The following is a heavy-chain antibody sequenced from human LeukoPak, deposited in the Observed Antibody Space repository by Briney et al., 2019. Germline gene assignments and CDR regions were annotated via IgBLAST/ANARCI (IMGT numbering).Heavy chain of an antibody. V-gene: IGHV4-38-2*02. Sequence: SETLSLTCTVSGYSLSIGYYWGWIRQPPGKGLEWIGSIYYSGSTYYNPSLKSRVTISVDTSKNQFSLKLSSVTAADTAVYYCARGYDILTSYYPFDYWGQGTLVTVPS. CDR2: IYYSGST. CDR1: GYSLSIGYY. D-gene: IGHD3-9*01. J-gene: IGHJ4*02. CDR3: ARGYDILTSYYPFDY.